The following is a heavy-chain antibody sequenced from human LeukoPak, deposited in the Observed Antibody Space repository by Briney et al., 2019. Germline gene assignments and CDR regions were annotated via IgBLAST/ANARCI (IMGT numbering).Heavy chain of an antibody. D-gene: IGHD3-10*01. Sequence: GGSLRLSCAASGFTFSSYAMSWVRQAPGKGLQWVSIIGGSGDSIYYADSVKGRFTISRDNSQNTLYLQMNSLSAEDTAVYYCAKGHSGSYSPLFHYWGQGTLVTVSS. CDR3: AKGHSGSYSPLFHY. J-gene: IGHJ4*02. V-gene: IGHV3-23*01. CDR2: IGGSGDSI. CDR1: GFTFSSYA.